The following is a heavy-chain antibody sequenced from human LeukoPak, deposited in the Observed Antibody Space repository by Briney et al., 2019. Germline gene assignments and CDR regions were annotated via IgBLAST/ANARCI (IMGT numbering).Heavy chain of an antibody. V-gene: IGHV1-18*01. CDR1: GYTFTSYG. J-gene: IGHJ4*02. CDR2: ISAYNGNT. D-gene: IGHD3-3*01. CDR3: ARGVAIFGRGAYFDY. Sequence: GASVKVSCKASGYTFTSYGISWVRQAPGQGLEWMGWISAYNGNTNYAQKLQGRVTMTTDTSTSTAYMELRSLRSDDTAVCYCARGVAIFGRGAYFDYWGQGTLVTVSS.